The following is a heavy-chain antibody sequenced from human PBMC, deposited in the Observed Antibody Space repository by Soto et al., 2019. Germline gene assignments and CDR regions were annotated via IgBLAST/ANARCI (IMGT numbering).Heavy chain of an antibody. CDR1: GGSISSGDHY. J-gene: IGHJ6*02. V-gene: IGHV4-30-4*01. CDR2: IYHSGIT. D-gene: IGHD3-10*01. CDR3: SRDQYHYASIGYGSSYVLGV. Sequence: QVHLQESGPGLVKPSETLSLTCTVSGGSISSGDHYWSWIRQSPGKGLEWIGYIYHSGITYSNPSVNCQGYVSVDTSKSKISLRLSSVAGAGTAVYYCSRDQYHYASIGYGSSYVLGVWVQVTTVTVSS.